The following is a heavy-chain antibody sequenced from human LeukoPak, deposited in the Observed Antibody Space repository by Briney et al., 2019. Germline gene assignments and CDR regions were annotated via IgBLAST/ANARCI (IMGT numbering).Heavy chain of an antibody. V-gene: IGHV3-64*04. J-gene: IGHJ3*02. D-gene: IGHD1-26*01. CDR3: AREGRDSGAFDI. Sequence: GGSLRLSCSASGFTFSSYAMHWVRQAPGKGLEYVSAISSNGGSTYYADSVKGRFTISRDNSKNTLYLQMNSLRAEDTAVYYCAREGRDSGAFDIWGQGTMVTVSS. CDR2: ISSNGGST. CDR1: GFTFSSYA.